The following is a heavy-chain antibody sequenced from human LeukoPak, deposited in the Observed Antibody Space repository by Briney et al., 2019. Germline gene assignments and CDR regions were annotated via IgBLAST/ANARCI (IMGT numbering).Heavy chain of an antibody. CDR3: TRGPDDLLHGRAFDF. CDR1: GDSISSNSAA. J-gene: IGHJ3*01. D-gene: IGHD3-3*01. CDR2: TLYRSKRLN. Sequence: SQTLSLTCAISGDSISSNSAAWNWIRLSPSRGLEWLGRTLYRSKRLNDYAPSVKGRITINPDTSKNQFSLQLKSVTPEDTALYYCTRGPDDLLHGRAFDFWGQGTMVTVSS. V-gene: IGHV6-1*01.